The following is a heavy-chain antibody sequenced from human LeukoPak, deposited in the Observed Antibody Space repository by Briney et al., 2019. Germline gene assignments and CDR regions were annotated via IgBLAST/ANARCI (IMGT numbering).Heavy chain of an antibody. CDR3: ARARLGSSGYYYYFDY. CDR2: ITSNGVST. CDR1: GFTFSTYG. D-gene: IGHD3-22*01. Sequence: GGSLRLSCAASGFTFSTYGMHWVRQAPGKGLEYVSGITSNGVSTYYANSVKGRFTISRDNSKNTLFLQMGSLRAEDMAVYYCARARLGSSGYYYYFDYCGQGTLVTVSS. V-gene: IGHV3-64*01. J-gene: IGHJ4*02.